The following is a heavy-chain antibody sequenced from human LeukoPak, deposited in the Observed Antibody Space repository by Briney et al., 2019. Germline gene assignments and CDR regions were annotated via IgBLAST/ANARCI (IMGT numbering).Heavy chain of an antibody. D-gene: IGHD3-22*01. CDR2: ISSSSSYI. V-gene: IGHV3-21*01. CDR1: GLTFSSYS. CDR3: ARTYDSSGYYPYYFDY. Sequence: GGSLRLSCAASGLTFSSYSMNWVRQAPGKGLEWVSSISSSSSYIYYADSVKGRFTISRDNAKNSLYLQMNSLRAEDTAVYYCARTYDSSGYYPYYFDYWGQGTLVTVSS. J-gene: IGHJ4*02.